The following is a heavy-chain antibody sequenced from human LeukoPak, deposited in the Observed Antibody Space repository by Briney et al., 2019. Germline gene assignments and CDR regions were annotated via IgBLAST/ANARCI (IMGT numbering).Heavy chain of an antibody. CDR2: FDPEDGET. D-gene: IGHD5-24*01. V-gene: IGHV1-24*01. J-gene: IGHJ4*02. CDR1: GYTLTELS. Sequence: ASVKVSCKVSGYTLTELSMHWVRQAPGKGLEWMGGFDPEDGETIYAQKFQGRVTMTEDTPTDTAYMELSSLRSEDTAVYYCATDRGRDGYNRRSGFDYWGQGTLVTVSS. CDR3: ATDRGRDGYNRRSGFDY.